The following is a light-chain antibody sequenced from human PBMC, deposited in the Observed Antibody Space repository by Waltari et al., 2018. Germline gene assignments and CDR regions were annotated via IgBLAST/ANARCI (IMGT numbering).Light chain of an antibody. Sequence: QSVLTQPTSATGSPGQSVTISCTGTNSDVGAYNYVSWYQQHPGKVPKLLIYEVTKRPSGVPDRFSGSRSGNTASLTVSGLQADDEADYYCSSYAHNNHFVFGTGTKVTVL. J-gene: IGLJ1*01. V-gene: IGLV2-8*01. CDR3: SSYAHNNHFV. CDR1: NSDVGAYNY. CDR2: EVT.